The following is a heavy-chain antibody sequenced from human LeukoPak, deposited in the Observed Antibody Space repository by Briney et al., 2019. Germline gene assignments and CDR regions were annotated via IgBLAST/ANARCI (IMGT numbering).Heavy chain of an antibody. V-gene: IGHV3-21*01. CDR1: GFSFSSYS. CDR2: ISVRSNYI. CDR3: ARDRAYGTFDY. Sequence: GGSLRLSCEASGFSFSSYSINWVRQAPGKGLEWVSSISVRSNYIYYADSVKGRFTISRDDAKNSVYLHMNSLRAEDTAVYYCARDRAYGTFDYWGQGTLATVSS. J-gene: IGHJ4*02. D-gene: IGHD2-8*01.